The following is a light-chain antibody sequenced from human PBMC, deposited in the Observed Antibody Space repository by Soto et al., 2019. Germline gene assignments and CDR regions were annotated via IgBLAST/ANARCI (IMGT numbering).Light chain of an antibody. CDR3: TSYTSSITYV. J-gene: IGLJ1*01. CDR2: EVN. CDR1: SSDVGGYNR. V-gene: IGLV2-14*01. Sequence: QSALTQPASVSGSPGQSITISCTGTSSDVGGYNRGSWYQQHPGQAPKLMIYEVNNRPSGVSNRFSGSKSGNTASLTISGLQAEDEADYYCTSYTSSITYVFGTGTKLTVL.